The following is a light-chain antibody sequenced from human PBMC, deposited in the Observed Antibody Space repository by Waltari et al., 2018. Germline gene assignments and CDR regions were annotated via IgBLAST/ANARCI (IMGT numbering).Light chain of an antibody. Sequence: DIVMTQSPDSLPVSLGERATITCKSDQSVSYSSNNKNYFAWYRQKPGQPPQLLISWASTREFGVPDRFSGSGSGTDFTLTISSLQAEDVAVYYCQQYYAVPPTFGPGTKVEIK. CDR2: WAS. J-gene: IGKJ1*01. V-gene: IGKV4-1*01. CDR1: QSVSYSSNNKNY. CDR3: QQYYAVPPT.